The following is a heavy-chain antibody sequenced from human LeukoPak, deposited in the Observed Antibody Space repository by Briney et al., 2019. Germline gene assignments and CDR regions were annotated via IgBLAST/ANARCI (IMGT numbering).Heavy chain of an antibody. J-gene: IGHJ4*02. V-gene: IGHV3-23*01. D-gene: IGHD3-3*01. CDR3: AKAYYDFWSGYYLFDY. CDR1: GFTFSSYA. CDR2: ISGSGGST. Sequence: GGSLRLSCAASGFTFSSYAMSWVRQAPGKGLEWVPAISGSGGSTYYAGSVKGRFTVSRDNSKNTLYLQMNSLRAEDTAVYYCAKAYYDFWSGYYLFDYWGQGTLVTVSS.